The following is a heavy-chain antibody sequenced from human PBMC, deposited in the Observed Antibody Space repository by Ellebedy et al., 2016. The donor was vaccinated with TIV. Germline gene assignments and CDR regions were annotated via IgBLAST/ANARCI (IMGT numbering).Heavy chain of an antibody. CDR2: ITGSGGGT. D-gene: IGHD1-14*01. V-gene: IGHV3-23*01. CDR1: GFTFSSYA. CDR3: AKDRRYPDSFDY. Sequence: GGSLRLSCAASGFTFSSYAMGWVRQAPGKGLEWVSAITGSGGGTYYADSVKGRFTISRDNSKNTRYLQMNSLRAEDTAVYYCAKDRRYPDSFDYWGQGTLVTVSS. J-gene: IGHJ4*02.